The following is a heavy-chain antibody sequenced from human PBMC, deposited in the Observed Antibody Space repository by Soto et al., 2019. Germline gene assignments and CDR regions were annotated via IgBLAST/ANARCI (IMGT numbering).Heavy chain of an antibody. CDR3: ARGNGGSGYYGYYGMDV. D-gene: IGHD3-3*01. V-gene: IGHV1-69*12. J-gene: IGHJ6*02. Sequence: QVQLVQSGAEVKKPGSSVKVSCKASGGTFSSYAISWVRQAPGHGLEWMGGIIPIFGTANYAKKFQGRVTITADESTSTAYMELSSLRSEDTAVYYCARGNGGSGYYGYYGMDVWGQGTTVTVSS. CDR1: GGTFSSYA. CDR2: IIPIFGTA.